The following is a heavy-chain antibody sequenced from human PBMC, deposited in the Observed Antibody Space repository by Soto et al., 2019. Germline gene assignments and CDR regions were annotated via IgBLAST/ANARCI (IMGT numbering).Heavy chain of an antibody. J-gene: IGHJ3*01. CDR1: GASISTNGYY. CDR3: ARHQGYSGVGPF. CDR2: MYYGGSM. V-gene: IGHV4-39*01. D-gene: IGHD1-26*01. Sequence: QLQLQESGPGLVKPSETLSLTCTVSGASISTNGYYWGWIRQPPGKGLEWIGSMYYGGSMYYSPSLKSRVTMSVDTSKHQFSLKLSSVTAADTAVYCCARHQGYSGVGPFWGQGTMVTVSS.